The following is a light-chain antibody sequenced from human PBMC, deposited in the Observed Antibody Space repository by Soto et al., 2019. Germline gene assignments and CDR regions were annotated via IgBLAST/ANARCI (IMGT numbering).Light chain of an antibody. V-gene: IGLV1-51*01. CDR2: DNN. Sequence: QSVLTQPPSVSAAPGQKVTISCSGSNSNIGNNYVSWYQQLPGTAPKLLIYDNNKRPSGIPDRFSGSKSGTSATLGITGLQTGDEADYYCGTWDSSLTVFYVFGTGTRSPS. CDR3: GTWDSSLTVFYV. J-gene: IGLJ1*01. CDR1: NSNIGNNY.